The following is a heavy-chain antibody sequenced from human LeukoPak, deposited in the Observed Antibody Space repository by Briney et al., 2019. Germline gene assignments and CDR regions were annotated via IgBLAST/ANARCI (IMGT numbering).Heavy chain of an antibody. CDR2: ISTSGSTI. D-gene: IGHD1-26*01. Sequence: PGGSLRLSCAASGFTFSTYEMNWVRQAPGKGLEWVSYISTSGSTIYYADSVKGRFTISRDNAKNSLYLQMNSLRAEDTAIYYCARGGSVSYYFDYSRQGTLVTVSS. J-gene: IGHJ4*02. CDR3: ARGGSVSYYFDY. V-gene: IGHV3-48*03. CDR1: GFTFSTYE.